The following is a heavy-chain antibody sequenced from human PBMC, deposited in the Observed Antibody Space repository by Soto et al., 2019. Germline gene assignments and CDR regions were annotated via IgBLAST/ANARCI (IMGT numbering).Heavy chain of an antibody. J-gene: IGHJ4*02. CDR2: IYYSGST. CDR1: GGSISSGDYY. Sequence: SETLSLTCTVSGGSISSGDYYWSWIRQPPGKGLEWIGYIYYSGSTYYNPSLKSRVTISVDTSKNQFSLKLSSVTAADTAVYYCAKSYYDRSGQDTSRFDYWGQGTLVTVYS. CDR3: AKSYYDRSGQDTSRFDY. V-gene: IGHV4-30-4*01. D-gene: IGHD3-22*01.